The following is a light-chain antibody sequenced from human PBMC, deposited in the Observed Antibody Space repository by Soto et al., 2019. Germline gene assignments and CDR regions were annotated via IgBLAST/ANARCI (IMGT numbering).Light chain of an antibody. V-gene: IGLV1-40*01. CDR2: GNS. Sequence: QSVLTQPPSVSGAPGQRVTISCTGSSSNIGAGYDLHWYQQLPGTAPKLLIYGNSNRPSGVPDRFSGSKSGTSASLAITGLRAEDEADYYCQAYDSSLSAVVFGGGTKLTVL. J-gene: IGLJ2*01. CDR1: SSNIGAGYD. CDR3: QAYDSSLSAVV.